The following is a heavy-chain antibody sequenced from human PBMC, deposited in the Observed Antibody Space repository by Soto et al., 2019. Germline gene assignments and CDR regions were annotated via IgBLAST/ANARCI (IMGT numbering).Heavy chain of an antibody. D-gene: IGHD2-21*02. CDR3: ASLVAYCGGDCTTAFDI. V-gene: IGHV3-33*01. CDR2: IWYDGSNK. CDR1: GFTFSSYG. J-gene: IGHJ3*02. Sequence: GGSLRLSCAASGFTFSSYGMHWVRQAPGKGLEWVAVIWYDGSNKYYADSVKGRFTISRDNSKNTLYLQMNSLRAEDTAVYYCASLVAYCGGDCTTAFDIWGQGTMVTVSS.